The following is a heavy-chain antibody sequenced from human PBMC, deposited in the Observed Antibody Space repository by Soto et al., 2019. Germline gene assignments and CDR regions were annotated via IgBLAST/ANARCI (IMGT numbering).Heavy chain of an antibody. CDR2: IWYDGSNK. J-gene: IGHJ3*02. CDR3: ARDGERSGSPEGAFAFDI. V-gene: IGHV3-33*01. CDR1: GFTFSSYG. D-gene: IGHD1-26*01. Sequence: HPGGSLKLSCAASGFTFSSYGMHWVRQAPGKGLEWVAVIWYDGSNKYYADSVKGRFTISRDNSKNTLYLQMNSLRAEDTAVYYCARDGERSGSPEGAFAFDIWGQGTMVTVSS.